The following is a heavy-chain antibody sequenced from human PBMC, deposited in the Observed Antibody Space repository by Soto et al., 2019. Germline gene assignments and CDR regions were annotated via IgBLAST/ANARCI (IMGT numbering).Heavy chain of an antibody. CDR2: IIPILGIA. D-gene: IGHD3-10*01. CDR1: GGTFSSYT. CDR3: ARDLLGPGED. J-gene: IGHJ4*02. Sequence: QVQLVQSGAEVKKPGSSVKVSCKASGGTFSSYTISWVRQAPGQGLEWMGRIIPILGIANYAQKFQGRVTITAAKSKSTAYRELSSLRSEDRAVYYCARDLLGPGEDWGQGTLFTVSS. V-gene: IGHV1-69*08.